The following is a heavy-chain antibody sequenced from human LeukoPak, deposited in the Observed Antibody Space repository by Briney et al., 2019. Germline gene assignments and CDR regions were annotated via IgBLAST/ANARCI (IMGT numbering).Heavy chain of an antibody. CDR1: GFTFDDYA. V-gene: IGHV3-9*01. Sequence: GRSLRLSCAASGFTFDDYAMHWVRQAPGKGLEWVSGISWNSGSIGYADSVKGRFTISRDNAKNSLYLQMNNLRAEDTALYYCAKDKGQGGYYYYGMDVWGQGTTVTVSS. J-gene: IGHJ6*02. CDR2: ISWNSGSI. CDR3: AKDKGQGGYYYYGMDV.